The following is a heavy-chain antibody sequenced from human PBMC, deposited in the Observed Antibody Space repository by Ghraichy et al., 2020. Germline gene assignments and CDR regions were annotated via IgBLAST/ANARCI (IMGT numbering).Heavy chain of an antibody. CDR1: GDSVSPYY. CDR3: AKSRGGYGRYGSYYFDS. J-gene: IGHJ4*02. D-gene: IGHD3-16*01. V-gene: IGHV4-59*02. Sequence: SETLSLTCTVSGDSVSPYYWSWIRQPPGKGLEWIGYIHNNGDTIYNPSLKSRVSMSLDTSKNQVSMILTSLTAADTARYFCAKSRGGYGRYGSYYFDSWGQGALVTVAP. CDR2: IHNNGDT.